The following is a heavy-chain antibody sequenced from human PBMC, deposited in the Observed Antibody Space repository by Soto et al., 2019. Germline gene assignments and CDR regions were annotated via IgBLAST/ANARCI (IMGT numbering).Heavy chain of an antibody. Sequence: SVKVSCKASGGTFSSYAISWVRQAPGQGLEWMGGIIPIFGTANYAQKFQGRVTITVDESTSTAYMELSSLRSEDTAVYYCARGLILGYCSSTSCPSFDYWGQGTLVTVSS. V-gene: IGHV1-69*13. D-gene: IGHD2-2*01. CDR3: ARGLILGYCSSTSCPSFDY. CDR2: IIPIFGTA. CDR1: GGTFSSYA. J-gene: IGHJ4*02.